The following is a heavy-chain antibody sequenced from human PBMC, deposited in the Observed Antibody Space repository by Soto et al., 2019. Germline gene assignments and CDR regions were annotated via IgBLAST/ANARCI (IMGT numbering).Heavy chain of an antibody. CDR3: ARDHPSIDNDYSNFFDY. CDR2: IWYDGSNK. D-gene: IGHD4-4*01. Sequence: GGSLRLSCAASGFTFSSYGMHWVRQAPGKGLEWVAVIWYDGSNKYYADSVKGRFTISRDNSKNTLYLQMNSLRAEDTAVYYCARDHPSIDNDYSNFFDYWGQGTLVTVSS. V-gene: IGHV3-33*01. J-gene: IGHJ4*02. CDR1: GFTFSSYG.